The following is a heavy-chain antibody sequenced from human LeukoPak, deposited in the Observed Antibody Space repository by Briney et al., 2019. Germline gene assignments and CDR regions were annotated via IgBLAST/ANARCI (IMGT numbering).Heavy chain of an antibody. CDR2: IYYSGST. D-gene: IGHD3-10*01. V-gene: IGHV4-59*08. CDR3: ARSMALGWWYFDL. Sequence: TSETLSLTCTVSGGSISSYYWSWIRQPPGKGLEWIGYIYYSGSTNYNPSLKSRVTISVDTSKNQFSLKLSSVTATDTAVYYCARSMALGWWYFDLWGRGTLVTVSS. J-gene: IGHJ2*01. CDR1: GGSISSYY.